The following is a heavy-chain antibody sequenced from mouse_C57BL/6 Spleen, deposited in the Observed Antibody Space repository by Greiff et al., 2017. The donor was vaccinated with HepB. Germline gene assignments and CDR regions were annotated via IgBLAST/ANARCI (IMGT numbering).Heavy chain of an antibody. J-gene: IGHJ2*01. V-gene: IGHV5-16*01. CDR1: GFTFSDYY. D-gene: IGHD2-12*01. CDR2: INYDGSST. Sequence: EVKLVESEGGLVQPGSSMKLSCTASGFTFSDYYMAWVRQVPEKGLEWVANINYDGSSTYYLDSLKSRFIISRDNAKNILYLQMSSLKSEDTATYYCAREGLYPLSYFDYWGQGTTLTVSS. CDR3: AREGLYPLSYFDY.